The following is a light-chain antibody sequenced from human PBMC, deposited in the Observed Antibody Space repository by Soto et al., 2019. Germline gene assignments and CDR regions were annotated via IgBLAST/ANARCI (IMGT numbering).Light chain of an antibody. V-gene: IGLV2-14*01. J-gene: IGLJ1*01. CDR3: SAYTTSNTLI. Sequence: QSVLTQPASVSGSPGQSVTISCTGTSSDVGGYDYVSWYQQHPGTAPKLILYEVNNRPSGVSNRFSGSKSGYTASLIISGLQTEDEANYYCSAYTTSNTLIFGTGTKVTVL. CDR2: EVN. CDR1: SSDVGGYDY.